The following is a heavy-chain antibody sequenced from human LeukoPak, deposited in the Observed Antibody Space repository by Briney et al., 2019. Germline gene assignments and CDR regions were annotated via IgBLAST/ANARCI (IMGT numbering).Heavy chain of an antibody. CDR1: GFTFSNYG. CDR2: IWYDGSNK. J-gene: IGHJ4*02. D-gene: IGHD6-19*01. V-gene: IGHV3-33*01. CDR3: ARDHYSSGWYYFDN. Sequence: GGSLRLSCAASGFTFSNYGMHWVRQAPGKGLEWVAIIWYDGSNKYYADSVKGRFTISRDNSKNTLYLQMNSLRAEDTAVYYCARDHYSSGWYYFDNWGRGTLVTVSS.